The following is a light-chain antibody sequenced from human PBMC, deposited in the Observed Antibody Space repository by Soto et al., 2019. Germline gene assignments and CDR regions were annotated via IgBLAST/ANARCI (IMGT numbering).Light chain of an antibody. CDR3: QQRTNWPIT. Sequence: EIVLAQSPATLSLSPGERATLSCRASQSVGSYLAWYQQKPGQAPRLLIYDASTRATGIPARFSGSGSGTDVTLTISSLEPEDFAVYYCQQRTNWPITFGQGTRLDIK. CDR2: DAS. CDR1: QSVGSY. J-gene: IGKJ5*01. V-gene: IGKV3-11*01.